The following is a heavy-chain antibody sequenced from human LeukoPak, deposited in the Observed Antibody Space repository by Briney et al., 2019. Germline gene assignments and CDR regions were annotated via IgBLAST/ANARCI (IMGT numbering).Heavy chain of an antibody. D-gene: IGHD4-23*01. CDR3: AKGSTVVTPGSWFDP. V-gene: IGHV3-23*01. Sequence: GGSLRLSCAASGFTFSSYAMSWVRQAPGKGLEWVSAISGSGGSTYYADSVKGRFTISRDNSKNTLYLQMNSLRAEGTAVYYCAKGSTVVTPGSWFDPWGQGTLVTVSS. J-gene: IGHJ5*02. CDR2: ISGSGGST. CDR1: GFTFSSYA.